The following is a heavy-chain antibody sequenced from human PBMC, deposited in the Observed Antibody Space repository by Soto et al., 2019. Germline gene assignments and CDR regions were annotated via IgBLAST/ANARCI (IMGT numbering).Heavy chain of an antibody. Sequence: GGSLRLSCAASGFTFSNYGMHWVRQAPGKGLEWVAVIWYDGNNKYYADSVKGRFTISRDNSNNTLYVQMTSLGAEDTAVYYCARGLHSLFDYWGQGTLVTVSS. CDR2: IWYDGNNK. D-gene: IGHD2-21*01. CDR1: GFTFSNYG. J-gene: IGHJ4*02. CDR3: ARGLHSLFDY. V-gene: IGHV3-33*01.